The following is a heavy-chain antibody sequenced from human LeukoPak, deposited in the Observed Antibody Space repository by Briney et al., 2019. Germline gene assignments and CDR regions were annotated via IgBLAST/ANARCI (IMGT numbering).Heavy chain of an antibody. CDR2: IYTSGST. V-gene: IGHV4-4*07. CDR1: GGSFSIYY. J-gene: IGHJ6*03. CDR3: ARGGSSSWLYYYYYMDV. Sequence: PSETLSLTCTVSGGSFSIYYWTWIRQPAGKGLEWIGRIYTSGSTNYNPSLKSRVTMSVDTSRNQFSLKLSSVTAADTAVYYCARGGSSSWLYYYYYMDVWGKGTTVTVSS. D-gene: IGHD6-13*01.